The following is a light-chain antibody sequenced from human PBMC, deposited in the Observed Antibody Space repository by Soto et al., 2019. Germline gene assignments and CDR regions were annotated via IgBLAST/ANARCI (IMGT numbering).Light chain of an antibody. CDR1: RTVHSN. CDR2: GAS. Sequence: EIVMTQCPATVSVSPGDRVTLSCRASRTVHSNVAWYQHKPGQAPRILIYGASFRATGMPDRFSGSGFGTELTLTISSLQSEDFAVYYCQQYNNWPRTXGQGTKVDIK. CDR3: QQYNNWPRT. V-gene: IGKV3-15*01. J-gene: IGKJ1*01.